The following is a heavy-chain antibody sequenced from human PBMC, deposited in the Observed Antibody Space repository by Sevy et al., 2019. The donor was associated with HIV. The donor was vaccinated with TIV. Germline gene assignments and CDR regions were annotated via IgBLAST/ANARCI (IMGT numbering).Heavy chain of an antibody. V-gene: IGHV4-34*01. CDR3: ARAPDCSSTSCYPPFDY. CDR2: INHSGST. CDR1: GGSFSGYY. J-gene: IGHJ4*02. Sequence: SETLSLTCAVYGGSFSGYYWSWIRQPPGKGLEWIGEINHSGSTNYNPSLKSRVTISVDTSKNQFSLKLSSVTAADTAVYYCARAPDCSSTSCYPPFDYWGQGTLVTVSS. D-gene: IGHD2-2*01.